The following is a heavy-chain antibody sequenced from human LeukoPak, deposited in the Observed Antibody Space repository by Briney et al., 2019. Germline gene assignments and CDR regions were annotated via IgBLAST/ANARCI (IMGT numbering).Heavy chain of an antibody. D-gene: IGHD1-26*01. CDR3: AKDRAGGATMLFDY. CDR2: ISYDGSNK. V-gene: IGHV3-30*18. J-gene: IGHJ4*02. Sequence: PGGSLRLSCEGSAFIFSGHWMNWVRQTPGKGLEWVAVISYDGSNKYDADSVNGRFTIFRDNSKNTLYLQMHSLRAEDTAVYYCAKDRAGGATMLFDYWGQGTLVTVSS. CDR1: AFIFSGHW.